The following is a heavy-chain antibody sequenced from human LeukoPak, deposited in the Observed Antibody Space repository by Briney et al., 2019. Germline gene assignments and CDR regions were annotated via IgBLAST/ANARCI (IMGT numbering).Heavy chain of an antibody. CDR3: ARERRYCSSTSCYSHIRYFDY. V-gene: IGHV1-2*02. D-gene: IGHD2-2*01. CDR2: INPNCGGT. J-gene: IGHJ4*02. Sequence: ASVKVSCKASGYTFTGYYMHWVRQAPGQGLEWMGWINPNCGGTNYAQKFQGRVTMTRDTSISTAYMELSRLRSDDTAVYYCARERRYCSSTSCYSHIRYFDYWGQGTLVTVSS. CDR1: GYTFTGYY.